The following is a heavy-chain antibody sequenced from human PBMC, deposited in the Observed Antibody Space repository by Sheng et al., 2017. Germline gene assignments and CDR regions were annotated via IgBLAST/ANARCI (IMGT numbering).Heavy chain of an antibody. Sequence: EVQLVESGGGLVQPGGSLRLSCAASGFTFSSYWMSWVRQAPGKGLEWVANIKRDGSEKYFVDSVKGRFTISRDNAKNSLYLQMNSLRAEDTAVYYCARDGWGRWFDPVGPGNPGPPSP. J-gene: IGHJ5*02. CDR1: GFTFSSYW. V-gene: IGHV3-7*01. CDR2: IKRDGSEK. CDR3: ARDGWGRWFDP. D-gene: IGHD3-10*01.